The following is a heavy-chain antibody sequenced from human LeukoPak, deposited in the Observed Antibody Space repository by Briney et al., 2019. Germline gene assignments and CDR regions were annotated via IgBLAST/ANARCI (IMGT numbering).Heavy chain of an antibody. D-gene: IGHD3-22*01. Sequence: ASVKVSCKASGYTFTSYGISWVRQAPGQGLEWMGWIRAYNGNTNYAQKLQGRVTMTTDTSTSTAYMELSSLRSEDTAAYYCVVGWLLRWGQGTLVTVSS. CDR3: VVGWLLR. CDR1: GYTFTSYG. CDR2: IRAYNGNT. V-gene: IGHV1-18*01. J-gene: IGHJ4*02.